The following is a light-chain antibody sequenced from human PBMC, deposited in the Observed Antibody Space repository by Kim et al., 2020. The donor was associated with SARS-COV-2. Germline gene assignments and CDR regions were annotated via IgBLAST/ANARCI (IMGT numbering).Light chain of an antibody. Sequence: DIQLTQSPSTLSAYVGDRVTITCRASGSVSVWLAWYQQKPGKAPKLLISKASSLQSGVPSRFSGSGSGTEFTLTISSLQPDDFATYFCHQYKTFYTFGQGTKLEI. CDR2: KAS. CDR3: HQYKTFYT. V-gene: IGKV1-5*03. J-gene: IGKJ2*01. CDR1: GSVSVW.